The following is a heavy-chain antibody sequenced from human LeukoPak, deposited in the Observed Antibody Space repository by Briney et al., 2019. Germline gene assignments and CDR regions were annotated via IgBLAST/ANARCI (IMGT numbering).Heavy chain of an antibody. D-gene: IGHD3-22*01. CDR1: GFTFDDYA. Sequence: PGGSLRLSCAASGFTFDDYAMHWVRQAPGKGLEWVSGISWNSGSIGHADSVKGRFTISRDNAKNSLYLQMNSLRAEDTALYYCAKDMGLGEYYDSSGYYFDYWGQGTLVTVSS. J-gene: IGHJ4*02. CDR2: ISWNSGSI. CDR3: AKDMGLGEYYDSSGYYFDY. V-gene: IGHV3-9*01.